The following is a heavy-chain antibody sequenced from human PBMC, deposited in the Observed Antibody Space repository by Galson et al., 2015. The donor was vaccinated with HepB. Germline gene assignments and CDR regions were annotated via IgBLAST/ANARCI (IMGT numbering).Heavy chain of an antibody. V-gene: IGHV1-3*01. D-gene: IGHD1-26*01. CDR1: GYTFTSYA. Sequence: SVKVSCKASGYTFTSYAMHWVRQAPGQRLEWMGWINAGNGNTKYSQKFQGRVTITRDTSASTAYMELSSLRSEDTAVYYCARSRWELPTGLDYWGQGTLVTVSS. CDR2: INAGNGNT. CDR3: ARSRWELPTGLDY. J-gene: IGHJ4*02.